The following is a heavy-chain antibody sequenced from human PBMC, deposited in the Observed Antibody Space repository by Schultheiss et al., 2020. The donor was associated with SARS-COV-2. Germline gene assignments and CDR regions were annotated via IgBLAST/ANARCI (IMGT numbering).Heavy chain of an antibody. Sequence: GGSLRLSCAASGLTFSRYAMSWVRQAPGKGLEWVSAISGSGGSTYYADSVKGRFTISRDNAKNSLYLQMNSLRAEDTAVYYCARPISSDAFDIWGQGTMVTVSS. V-gene: IGHV3-23*01. J-gene: IGHJ3*02. CDR2: ISGSGGST. CDR3: ARPISSDAFDI. D-gene: IGHD2/OR15-2a*01. CDR1: GLTFSRYA.